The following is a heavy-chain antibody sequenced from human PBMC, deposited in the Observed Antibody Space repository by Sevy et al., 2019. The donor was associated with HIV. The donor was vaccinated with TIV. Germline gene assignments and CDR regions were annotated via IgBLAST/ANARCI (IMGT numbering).Heavy chain of an antibody. CDR3: VRGENGGWYGDAFDI. D-gene: IGHD6-19*01. V-gene: IGHV3-48*02. CDR1: GFTFSSYS. J-gene: IGHJ3*02. CDR2: ISSSSSTI. Sequence: GGSLRLSCAASGFTFSSYSMNWVRQAPGKGLEWVSYISSSSSTIYYADSVKGRFTISRDNAKNSLYLQMNSLSDGDTALYYCVRGENGGWYGDAFDIWGQGTMVTVSS.